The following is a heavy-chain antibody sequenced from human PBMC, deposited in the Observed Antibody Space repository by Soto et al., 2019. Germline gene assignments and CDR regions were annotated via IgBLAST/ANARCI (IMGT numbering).Heavy chain of an antibody. CDR2: IYYSGST. V-gene: IGHV4-59*01. CDR1: GGSISSYY. CDR3: ARDRQQLVFDNWFDP. D-gene: IGHD6-13*01. J-gene: IGHJ5*02. Sequence: SETLSITCTVSGGSISSYYWSWIRQPPGKGLEWIGYIYYSGSTNYNPSLKSRVTISVDTSKNQFSLKLSSVTAADTAVYYCARDRQQLVFDNWFDPWGQGTLVTVSS.